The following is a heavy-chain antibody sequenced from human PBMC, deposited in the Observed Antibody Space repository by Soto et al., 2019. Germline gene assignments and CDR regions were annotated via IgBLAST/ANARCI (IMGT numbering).Heavy chain of an antibody. D-gene: IGHD3-22*01. J-gene: IGHJ5*02. CDR2: INPSGGST. CDR3: ARYDSSGYYYL. V-gene: IGHV1-46*03. Sequence: XSVKVSCKASGYTFTSYYMHWVRQAPGQGLEWMGIINPSGGSTSYAQKFQGRVTMTRDTSTSTVYMELSSLRSEDTAVYYCARYDSSGYYYLWGQGTLVTVSS. CDR1: GYTFTSYY.